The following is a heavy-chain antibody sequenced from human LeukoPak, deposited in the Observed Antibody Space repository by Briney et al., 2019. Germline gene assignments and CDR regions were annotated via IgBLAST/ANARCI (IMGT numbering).Heavy chain of an antibody. CDR1: GFTFSDYY. Sequence: GGSLRLSCAASGFTFSDYYMSWIRQAPGKGLEWVSYISSSGSTIYYADSVKGRFTISRDNAKHSLYLQMNSLRAEDTAVYYCARTQALTVTTVGFDYWGQGTLVTVSS. CDR3: ARTQALTVTTVGFDY. J-gene: IGHJ4*02. CDR2: ISSSGSTI. V-gene: IGHV3-11*04. D-gene: IGHD4-17*01.